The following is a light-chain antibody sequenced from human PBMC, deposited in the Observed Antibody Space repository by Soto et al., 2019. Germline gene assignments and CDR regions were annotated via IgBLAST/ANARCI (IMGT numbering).Light chain of an antibody. CDR2: AAS. CDR1: QGIRND. J-gene: IGKJ1*01. Sequence: DLQMTPFPSSLSASVGDRVTITCRASQGIRNDLGWYQQKPGKAPKRLIYAASSLQSGVPSRFSGGGSGTEFSLAISSLQPEDSATFYCLQHSTYPLTFGHGTKVEIK. V-gene: IGKV1-17*01. CDR3: LQHSTYPLT.